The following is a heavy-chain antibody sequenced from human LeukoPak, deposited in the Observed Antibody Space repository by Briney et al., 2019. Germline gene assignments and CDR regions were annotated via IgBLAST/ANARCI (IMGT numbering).Heavy chain of an antibody. CDR3: ARVGTTVSNPYYFDY. CDR1: GGSISSGGYY. V-gene: IGHV4-31*03. D-gene: IGHD4-17*01. CDR2: IYYSGST. J-gene: IGHJ4*02. Sequence: ASQTLSLTCTVSGGSISSGGYYWSWIRQHPGKGLEWIGYIYYSGSTYYNPSLKSRVTISVDTSKNQFSLKLSSVTAADMAVYYCARVGTTVSNPYYFDYWGQGTLVTVSS.